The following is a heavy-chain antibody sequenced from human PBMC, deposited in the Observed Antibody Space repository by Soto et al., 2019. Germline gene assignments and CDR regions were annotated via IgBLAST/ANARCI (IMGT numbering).Heavy chain of an antibody. CDR3: ARERLHYYDSSGYNDY. J-gene: IGHJ4*02. D-gene: IGHD3-22*01. Sequence: QVQLVQSGAEVKKPGSSVKVSCKASGGTFSSYAISWVRQAPGQGLERMGGIIPIFGTANYAQKFQGRVTITADESTSTAYMELSSLRSEDTAVYYCARERLHYYDSSGYNDYWGQGTLVTVSS. CDR2: IIPIFGTA. CDR1: GGTFSSYA. V-gene: IGHV1-69*01.